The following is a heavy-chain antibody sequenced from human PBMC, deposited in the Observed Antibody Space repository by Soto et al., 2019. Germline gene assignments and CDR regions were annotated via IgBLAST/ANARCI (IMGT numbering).Heavy chain of an antibody. D-gene: IGHD3-22*01. Sequence: GGSLRLSCAASGFTFVDFARNGVRQVPGRGLEWVSGISWNSGSIGYADSVKGRFTISRDNAKNSLYLQMNSLRAEDTALYYCAKDMGYYDSSGYAGAFDIWGQGTMVTVSS. CDR1: GFTFVDFA. CDR2: ISWNSGSI. V-gene: IGHV3-9*01. CDR3: AKDMGYYDSSGYAGAFDI. J-gene: IGHJ3*02.